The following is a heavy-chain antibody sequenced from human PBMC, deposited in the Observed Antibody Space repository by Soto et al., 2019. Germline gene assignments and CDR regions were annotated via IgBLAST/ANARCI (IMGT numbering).Heavy chain of an antibody. CDR1: GFTFSSYS. CDR3: ASRIYVGGSSVKFGNWFDP. CDR2: ISSSSSTI. V-gene: IGHV3-48*04. J-gene: IGHJ5*02. Sequence: GSLRLSCAASGFTFSSYSMNWVRQAPGKGLEWVSYISSSSSTIYYVDSVKGRFTISRDNAKNSLYLQMNSLRAEDTAVYYCASRIYVGGSSVKFGNWFDPWGQGTLVTVSS. D-gene: IGHD1-26*01.